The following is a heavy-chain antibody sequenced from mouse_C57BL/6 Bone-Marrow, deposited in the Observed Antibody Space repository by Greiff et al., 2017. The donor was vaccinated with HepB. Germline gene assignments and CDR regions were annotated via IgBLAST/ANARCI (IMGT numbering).Heavy chain of an antibody. CDR1: GYTFTSYW. CDR2: IYPGSGST. Sequence: QVQLQQPGAELVKPGASVKMSCKASGYTFTSYWITWVKQRPGQGLEWIGDIYPGSGSTNYNEKFKSKATLTVDTSSSTAYMQRSSLTSEDSAVYYCANEGYWYFDVWGTGTTVTVSS. CDR3: ANEGYWYFDV. V-gene: IGHV1-55*01. J-gene: IGHJ1*03.